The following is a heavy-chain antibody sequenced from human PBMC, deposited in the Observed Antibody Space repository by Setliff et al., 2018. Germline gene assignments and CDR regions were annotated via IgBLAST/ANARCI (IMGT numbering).Heavy chain of an antibody. D-gene: IGHD5-18*01. Sequence: PGGSLRLSCAASGFTFSGYYMQWVRQAPGKGLEWVSYISSSGRNIYYADSVKGRFTISRDNAKNSLYLQMNSLRVEDTAIYYCTGLRGNTAILNWGQGTLFTVSS. CDR2: ISSSGRNI. CDR1: GFTFSGYY. J-gene: IGHJ4*02. V-gene: IGHV3-48*04. CDR3: TGLRGNTAILN.